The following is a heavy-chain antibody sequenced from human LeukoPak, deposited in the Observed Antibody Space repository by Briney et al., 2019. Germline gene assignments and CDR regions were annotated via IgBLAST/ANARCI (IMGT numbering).Heavy chain of an antibody. V-gene: IGHV4-59*08. J-gene: IGHJ4*02. CDR2: INYSGST. D-gene: IGHD3-16*01. Sequence: SETLPLTCTVSGGSIRTYFWSWIRQPPGQGLEWIGYINYSGSTKYNPSLKSRVTILVDTSKTQFSLKLTSVTAADTAVYFCARHGEGGSDYWGQGTLVTVSS. CDR3: ARHGEGGSDY. CDR1: GGSIRTYF.